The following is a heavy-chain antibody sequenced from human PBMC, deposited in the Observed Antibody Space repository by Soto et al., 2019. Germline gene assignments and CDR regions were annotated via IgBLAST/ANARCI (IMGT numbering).Heavy chain of an antibody. D-gene: IGHD5-12*01. CDR3: TWSLVARDAFDE. J-gene: IGHJ3*01. V-gene: IGHV3-23*01. CDR2: ISGSGDRT. CDR1: VFTFSTSV. Sequence: GGSLRLSCAASVFTFSTSVMSWVRQAPGKGLQWVSSISGSGDRTYYADSVKGRFTVSGXXSXXTXXLXXNXXTAXDTALYYCTWSLVARDAFDEWGQGTMVTVSS.